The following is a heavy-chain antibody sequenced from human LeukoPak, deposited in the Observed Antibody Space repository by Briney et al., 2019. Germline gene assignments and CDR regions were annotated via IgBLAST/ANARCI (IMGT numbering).Heavy chain of an antibody. CDR3: ARVSQDTAMVTVGWFDL. CDR1: GYTFTSYY. Sequence: ASVKVSCKASGYTFTSYYMHWVRQAPGQGVEWMGIINPSGGSTSYAQKFQGRVTITADESTSTAYMELSSLRSEDTAVYYCARVSQDTAMVTVGWFDLWGQGTLVTVSS. CDR2: INPSGGST. V-gene: IGHV1-46*01. J-gene: IGHJ5*02. D-gene: IGHD5-18*01.